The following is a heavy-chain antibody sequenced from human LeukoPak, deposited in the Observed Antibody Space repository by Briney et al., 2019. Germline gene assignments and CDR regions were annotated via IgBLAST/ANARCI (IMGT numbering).Heavy chain of an antibody. CDR3: AKDGDSSGYYYFDY. CDR2: ISGSGGST. V-gene: IGHV3-23*01. D-gene: IGHD3-22*01. J-gene: IGHJ4*02. CDR1: GFIFSSYG. Sequence: GGSLRLSCAASGFIFSSYGMHWVRQAPGKGLEWVSAISGSGGSTYYADSVKGRFTISRDNSKNTLYLQMNSLRAEDTAVYYCAKDGDSSGYYYFDYWGQGTLVTVSS.